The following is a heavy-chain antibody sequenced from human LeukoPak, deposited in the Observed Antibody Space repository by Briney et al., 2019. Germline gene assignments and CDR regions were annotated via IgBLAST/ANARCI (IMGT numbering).Heavy chain of an antibody. V-gene: IGHV3-11*03. CDR1: GFTFSDYY. CDR2: ISSSSSYT. J-gene: IGHJ4*02. D-gene: IGHD4-17*01. CDR3: ARSGSTVTTYYFDY. Sequence: PGGSLRLSCAASGFTFSDYYMSWIRQAPGKGLEWVSYISSSSSYTNYADSVKGRFTISRDSAKNSLYLQMNSLRAEDTAVYYCARSGSTVTTYYFDYWGQGTLVTVSS.